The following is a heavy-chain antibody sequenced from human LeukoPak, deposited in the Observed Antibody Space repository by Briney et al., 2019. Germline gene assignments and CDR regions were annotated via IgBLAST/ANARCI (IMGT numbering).Heavy chain of an antibody. J-gene: IGHJ4*02. D-gene: IGHD1-7*01. CDR3: AREALVGNYRGYYFDY. CDR1: GFTVSDNY. V-gene: IGHV3-53*01. Sequence: GGSLRLSCAASGFTVSDNYISWVRQAPGKGLEWVSVIYRDGSTYHADSVKGRFTFSRDISKNTLYLQMNSMRAEDTAVYYCAREALVGNYRGYYFDYWGQGTLVTVSS. CDR2: IYRDGST.